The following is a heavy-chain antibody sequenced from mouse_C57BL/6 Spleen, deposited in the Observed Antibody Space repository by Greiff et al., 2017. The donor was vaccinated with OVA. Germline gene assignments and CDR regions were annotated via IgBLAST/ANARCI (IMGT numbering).Heavy chain of an antibody. CDR3: ARRATTVVEGYFDY. D-gene: IGHD1-1*01. V-gene: IGHV1-18*01. Sequence: EVQLQESGPELVKPGASVKIPCKASGYTFTDYNMDWVKQSHGESLEWIGDINPNNGGTIYNQKFKGKATLTVDKSSSTAYMELRSLTSEDTAVYYCARRATTVVEGYFDYWGQGTTLTVSS. CDR1: GYTFTDYN. CDR2: INPNNGGT. J-gene: IGHJ2*01.